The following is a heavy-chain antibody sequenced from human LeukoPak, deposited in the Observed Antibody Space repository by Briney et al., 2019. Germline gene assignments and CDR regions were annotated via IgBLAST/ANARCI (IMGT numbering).Heavy chain of an antibody. CDR2: IYNSGST. J-gene: IGHJ4*02. Sequence: SETLSLTCTVSGGSISSYYWSWIRQPAGKGLEWIGHIYNSGSTNYNPSLKGRVTMSVATSKNQFSLHLSSVSAADTAVYYCARSAFLVTAPGLYYFDYWGQGTLVAVSS. CDR3: ARSAFLVTAPGLYYFDY. D-gene: IGHD6-13*01. CDR1: GGSISSYY. V-gene: IGHV4-4*07.